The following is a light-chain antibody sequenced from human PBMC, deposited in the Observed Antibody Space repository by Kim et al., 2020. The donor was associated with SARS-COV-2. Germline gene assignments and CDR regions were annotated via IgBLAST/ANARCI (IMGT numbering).Light chain of an antibody. J-gene: IGKJ4*01. CDR1: QGISSA. V-gene: IGKV1-13*02. CDR2: DAS. CDR3: QQFNIYPT. Sequence: AIQLTQSPSSLSASVGDRVTITCRASQGISSALAWYQQKPGKAPKLLIYDASSLESGVPSRFSGSGSGTDFTLTISSLQPEDFATYYCQQFNIYPTFGGGTKVDIK.